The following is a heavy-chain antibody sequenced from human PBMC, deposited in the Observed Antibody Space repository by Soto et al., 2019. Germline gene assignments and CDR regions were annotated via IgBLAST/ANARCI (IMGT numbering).Heavy chain of an antibody. CDR3: ARDTPPLHSQSFDH. CDR1: GYNFIGYF. J-gene: IGHJ4*02. CDR2: INSNSGGT. V-gene: IGHV1-2*02. D-gene: IGHD2-15*01. Sequence: ASVKVSCKASGYNFIGYFIHCVRQAPGQGPEWMGWINSNSGGTMYAEKVQGRVTMTRDASIRVVYLELSGRTSDDTAVYYCARDTPPLHSQSFDHWGQGALVTVSS.